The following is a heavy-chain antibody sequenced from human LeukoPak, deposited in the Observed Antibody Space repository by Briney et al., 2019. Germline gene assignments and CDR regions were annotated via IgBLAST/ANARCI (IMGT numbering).Heavy chain of an antibody. CDR2: INPNSGGT. V-gene: IGHV1-2*02. CDR1: EYTFTGYH. Sequence: ASVKVSCKASEYTFTGYHIHWVRQAPGQGLEWMGWINPNSGGTNYAQKFQGRVTMTRDTSISIAYMELSRLRSDDTAVYFCARAVEVGDRPPPYYYYYMDVWGKGTTVTISS. D-gene: IGHD4-17*01. CDR3: ARAVEVGDRPPPYYYYYMDV. J-gene: IGHJ6*03.